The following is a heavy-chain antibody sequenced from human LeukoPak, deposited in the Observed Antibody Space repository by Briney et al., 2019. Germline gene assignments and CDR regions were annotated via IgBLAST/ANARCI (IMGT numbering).Heavy chain of an antibody. J-gene: IGHJ3*02. V-gene: IGHV1-2*02. D-gene: IGHD3-22*01. CDR3: AREVGASSGYLAFDI. CDR2: INPNSGGT. Sequence: ASVKVSCKASGYTFTGYYMHWVRQAPGQGLEWMGWINPNSGGTNYAQKFQGRVTMTRDTSISTAYMELSRLRSDDTAVYYCAREVGASSGYLAFDIWGQGTMVTVSS. CDR1: GYTFTGYY.